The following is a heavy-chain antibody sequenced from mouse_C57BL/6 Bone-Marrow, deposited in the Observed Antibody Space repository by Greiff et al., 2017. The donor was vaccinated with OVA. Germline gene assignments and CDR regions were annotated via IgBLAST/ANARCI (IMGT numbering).Heavy chain of an antibody. CDR2: IYPGSGNT. J-gene: IGHJ1*03. CDR1: GYSFTSYY. Sequence: QLQESGPELVKPGASVKISCKASGYSFTSYYIHWVKQRPGQGLEWIGWIYPGSGNTKYNEKFKGKATLTADTSSSTAYMQLSSLTSEDSAVYYCARGHYYGSSHWYFDVWGTGTTVTVSS. CDR3: ARGHYYGSSHWYFDV. D-gene: IGHD1-1*01. V-gene: IGHV1-66*01.